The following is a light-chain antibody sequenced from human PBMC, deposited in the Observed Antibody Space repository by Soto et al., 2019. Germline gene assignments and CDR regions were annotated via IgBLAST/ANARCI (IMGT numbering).Light chain of an antibody. CDR3: QSYDSSLSGYV. CDR2: GNS. V-gene: IGLV1-40*01. Sequence: QSVLTQPPSVSGAPGQRVTISCTGSSCNIGGDYDVPWYQQLPGTAPKLLIYGNSNRPSGVPDRFAGSKSGTSASLAITGLQAEDEADYYCQSYDSSLSGYVFGTGTKLTVL. CDR1: SCNIGGDYD. J-gene: IGLJ1*01.